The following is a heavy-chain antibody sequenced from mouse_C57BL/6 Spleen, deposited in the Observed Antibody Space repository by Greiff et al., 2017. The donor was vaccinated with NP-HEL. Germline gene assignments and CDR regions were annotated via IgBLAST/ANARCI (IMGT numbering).Heavy chain of an antibody. J-gene: IGHJ4*01. CDR2: IYWDDDK. CDR3: ARRWLPYYYAMDY. Sequence: QVTLNVSGPGILQSSQTLSLTCSFSGFSLSTSGMGVSWIRQPSGKGLEWLAHIYWDDDKRYNPSLKSRLTISKDTSRNQVFLKITSVDTADTATYYCARRWLPYYYAMDYWGQGTSVTVSS. CDR1: GFSLSTSGMG. V-gene: IGHV8-12*01. D-gene: IGHD2-3*01.